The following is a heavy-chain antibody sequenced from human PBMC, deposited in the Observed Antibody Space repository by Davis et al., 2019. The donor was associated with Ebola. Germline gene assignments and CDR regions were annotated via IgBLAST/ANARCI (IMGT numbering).Heavy chain of an antibody. CDR3: ARDKRISPSRYYYGMDV. J-gene: IGHJ6*02. D-gene: IGHD2/OR15-2a*01. CDR2: IIPILGIA. Sequence: SVKVSCKASGGTFSSYAISWVRQAPGQGLEWMGRIIPILGIANYAQKFQGRVTITADKSTSTAYMELRSLRSDDTAVYYCARDKRISPSRYYYGMDVWGQGTTVTVSS. V-gene: IGHV1-69*04. CDR1: GGTFSSYA.